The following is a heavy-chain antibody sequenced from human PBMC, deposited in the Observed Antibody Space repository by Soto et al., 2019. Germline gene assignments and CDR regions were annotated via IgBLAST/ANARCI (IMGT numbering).Heavy chain of an antibody. Sequence: EVQLLESGGGLVQPGGSLRLSCAASGFTFRSYAMSWVRQAPGKGLEWVSVIRGSGASTYYADSVRGRFTISRDNSKNTLYLQMNSLSAADTAVYYCAKDRDGAAAGPTKFSGMDVWGQGTTVTVSS. CDR2: IRGSGAST. CDR3: AKDRDGAAAGPTKFSGMDV. CDR1: GFTFRSYA. D-gene: IGHD6-13*01. V-gene: IGHV3-23*01. J-gene: IGHJ6*02.